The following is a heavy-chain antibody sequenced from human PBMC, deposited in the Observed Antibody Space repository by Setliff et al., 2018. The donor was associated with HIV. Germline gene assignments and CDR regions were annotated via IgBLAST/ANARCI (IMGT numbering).Heavy chain of an antibody. V-gene: IGHV5-51*01. CDR1: GYNFNTYW. D-gene: IGHD3-16*02. CDR2: IYPIDSET. J-gene: IGHJ5*02. Sequence: GESLKISCKGFGYNFNTYWIAWVRQVPGKGLEWMRIIYPIDSETKYSPSFQGQVTISVDRSISTAYLQWNNLKASDSAIYYCARHPPRGYPKNWFDPWGQGTLVTVSS. CDR3: ARHPPRGYPKNWFDP.